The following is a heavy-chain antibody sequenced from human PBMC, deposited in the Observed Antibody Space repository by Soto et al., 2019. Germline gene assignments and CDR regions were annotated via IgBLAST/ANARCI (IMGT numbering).Heavy chain of an antibody. CDR2: ISYDGSNK. Sequence: VLLVESGGGVVQPGRSLRLSCAASRFSFHSYGMHWVRQTPGKGLEWVAVISYDGSNKDYADSVKGRFTISRDNSKNTLYLQMDSLRPDDTGVYSCTTVTAVGSKWFGLYPLGPFDYWGQGTLVTVSS. CDR3: TTVTAVGSKWFGLYPLGPFDY. V-gene: IGHV3-30*03. D-gene: IGHD3-10*01. CDR1: RFSFHSYG. J-gene: IGHJ4*02.